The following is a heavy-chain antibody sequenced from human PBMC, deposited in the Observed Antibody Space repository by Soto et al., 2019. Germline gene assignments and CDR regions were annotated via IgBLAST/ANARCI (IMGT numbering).Heavy chain of an antibody. CDR3: AKDIQAAAAGGPDY. J-gene: IGHJ4*02. CDR1: GFTFDDYA. CDR2: ISWNSGSI. V-gene: IGHV3-9*01. D-gene: IGHD6-13*01. Sequence: EVQLVESGGGLVQPGRSLRLSCAASGFTFDDYAMHWVRQAPGKGLEWVSGISWNSGSIGYADSVKGRFTISRDNAKNSLYLQMNSLRAEDTALYYCAKDIQAAAAGGPDYWGQGTLVTVSS.